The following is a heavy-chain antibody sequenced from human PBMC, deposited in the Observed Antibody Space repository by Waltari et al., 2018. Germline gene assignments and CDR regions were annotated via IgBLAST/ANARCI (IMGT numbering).Heavy chain of an antibody. CDR1: GFRFVESA. V-gene: IGHV3-9*01. D-gene: IGHD3-22*01. J-gene: IGHJ4*02. Sequence: EVQLVESGGSLVQPGRSLRLSCAASGFRFVESALHWVRQSQGKGLEWVSGINFNSDKINYADSVKGRFTISRDNAKNSLYLQINSLRAEDTALYYCVKGHYYDNNGYFDYWGQGTLVTVSS. CDR2: INFNSDKI. CDR3: VKGHYYDNNGYFDY.